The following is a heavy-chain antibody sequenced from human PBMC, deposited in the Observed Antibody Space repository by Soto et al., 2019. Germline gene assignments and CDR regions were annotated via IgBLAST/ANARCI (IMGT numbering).Heavy chain of an antibody. V-gene: IGHV1-69*02. CDR2: IIPILGIA. Sequence: QVQLVQSGAEVKKPGSSVKVSCKASGGTFSSYTISWVRQAPGQGLAWMGGIIPILGIANYAQKFQGRVTITADKSTSTAYRELSSLRSEDTAVYYCARAKPYYYGMDVWGQGTTVTVSS. J-gene: IGHJ6*02. CDR3: ARAKPYYYGMDV. CDR1: GGTFSSYT.